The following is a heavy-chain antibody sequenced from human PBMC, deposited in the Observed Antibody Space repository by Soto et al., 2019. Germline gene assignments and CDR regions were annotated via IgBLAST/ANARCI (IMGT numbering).Heavy chain of an antibody. J-gene: IGHJ4*02. Sequence: EVPLLESGGGSVQPGGSLRLSCAASGFTFSSYAMSWVRQAPGKGLEWVSAISGSGGSTYYADSVKGRFTISRDNSKNTLYLQMNSLRAEDTAVYYCARRSSGWYFDYWGQGTLVTVSS. CDR1: GFTFSSYA. V-gene: IGHV3-23*01. CDR3: ARRSSGWYFDY. D-gene: IGHD6-19*01. CDR2: ISGSGGST.